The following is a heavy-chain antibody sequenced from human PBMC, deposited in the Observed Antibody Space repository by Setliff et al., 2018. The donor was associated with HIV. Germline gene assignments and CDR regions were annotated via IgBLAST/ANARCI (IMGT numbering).Heavy chain of an antibody. D-gene: IGHD2-15*01. Sequence: PGGSLRLSCAASGFTFSSYWMSWVRQAPGKGLEWVANIKQDGSEKYYVDSVRGRFTISRDNAKNSLYLQINSLRAEDTAVYYCAKGLGSYLAATRDALWFDPWGQGTLVTVSS. CDR3: AKGLGSYLAATRDALWFDP. J-gene: IGHJ5*02. V-gene: IGHV3-7*03. CDR1: GFTFSSYW. CDR2: IKQDGSEK.